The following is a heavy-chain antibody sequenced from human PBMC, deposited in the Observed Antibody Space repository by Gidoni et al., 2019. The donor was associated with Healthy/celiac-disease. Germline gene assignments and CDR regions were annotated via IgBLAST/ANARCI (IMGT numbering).Heavy chain of an antibody. CDR2: IYPGDSDT. Sequence: EVQLVQSRAEVNKPGASLKISCQGSGYSFTSYWIGWVRQMPGKGLEWMGIIYPGDSDTRYSPSFQGQVTISADKSISTAYLQWSSLKASDTAMYYCARSYYSSSWNWFDPWGQGTLVTVSS. CDR1: GYSFTSYW. J-gene: IGHJ5*02. CDR3: ARSYYSSSWNWFDP. D-gene: IGHD6-13*01. V-gene: IGHV5-51*01.